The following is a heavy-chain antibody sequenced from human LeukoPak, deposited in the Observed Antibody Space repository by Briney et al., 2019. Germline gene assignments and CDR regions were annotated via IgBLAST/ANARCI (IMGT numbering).Heavy chain of an antibody. CDR2: IYYSGTT. D-gene: IGHD3-3*01. V-gene: IGHV4-39*07. Sequence: SETLSLTCSVSGGSISSSIYYWDWIRQPPGKGLEWIGSIYYSGTTYFNPSLRSRVTISVDTSKNQFSLKLSSVTAADTAVYCCARGLNDFWSGYNWFDPWGQGTLVTVSS. CDR3: ARGLNDFWSGYNWFDP. CDR1: GGSISSSIYY. J-gene: IGHJ5*02.